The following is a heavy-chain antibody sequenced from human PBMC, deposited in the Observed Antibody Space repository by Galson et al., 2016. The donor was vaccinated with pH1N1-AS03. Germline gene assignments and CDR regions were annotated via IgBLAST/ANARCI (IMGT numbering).Heavy chain of an antibody. D-gene: IGHD4-17*01. J-gene: IGHJ4*02. CDR1: GDSVLSDSAA. CDR2: TYLRSTWYH. Sequence: CAISGDSVLSDSAAWNWVRQSPSRGLEWLGRTYLRSTWYHDYAESMKSRIIINADTSKNQFSLQLNSVTPEDTAVYYCVRDIYGDPLGEWRQGTLVTVSS. V-gene: IGHV6-1*01. CDR3: VRDIYGDPLGE.